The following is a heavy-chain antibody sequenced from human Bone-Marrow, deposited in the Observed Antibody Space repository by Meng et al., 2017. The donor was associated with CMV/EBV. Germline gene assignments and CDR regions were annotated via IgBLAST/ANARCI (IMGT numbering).Heavy chain of an antibody. V-gene: IGHV3-48*04. CDR1: GFTFSSYS. CDR2: ISSSSSTI. D-gene: IGHD5-12*01. CDR3: ARNTVACPYNWFDP. J-gene: IGHJ5*02. Sequence: GESLKISCAASGFTFSSYSMNWVRQAPGKGLEWVSYISSSSSTIYYADSVKGRFTISRDNAKNSLYLQMNSLRAEDTAVYYCARNTVACPYNWFDPWGQGTLVTVSS.